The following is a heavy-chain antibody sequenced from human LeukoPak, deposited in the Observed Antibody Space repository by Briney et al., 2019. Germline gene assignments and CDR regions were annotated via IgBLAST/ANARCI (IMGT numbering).Heavy chain of an antibody. Sequence: GGSLTLSCAASGFTFSSYSMNWVRQAPGKGLEWVSSISSSSSYIYYADSVKGRFTISRDNAKNSLYLQMNSLRAEDTAVYYCARDRSSTSGGCGYWGQGTLVTVSS. CDR3: ARDRSSTSGGCGY. V-gene: IGHV3-21*01. J-gene: IGHJ4*02. D-gene: IGHD2-2*01. CDR1: GFTFSSYS. CDR2: ISSSSSYI.